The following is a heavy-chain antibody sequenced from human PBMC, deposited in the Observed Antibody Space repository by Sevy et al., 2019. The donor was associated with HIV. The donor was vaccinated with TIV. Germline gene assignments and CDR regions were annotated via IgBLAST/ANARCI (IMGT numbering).Heavy chain of an antibody. J-gene: IGHJ4*02. CDR1: GGSFSGYY. CDR2: INHSGRT. V-gene: IGHV4-34*01. D-gene: IGHD3-22*01. Sequence: SETLSLTCAVYGGSFSGYYWSWIRQPPGKGLEWIGEINHSGRTDYNPSLKSRVTISVDTSKNQFSLKVRSVTAADTAVYYCARDNSGYDHKRFDYWGQGTPVTVSS. CDR3: ARDNSGYDHKRFDY.